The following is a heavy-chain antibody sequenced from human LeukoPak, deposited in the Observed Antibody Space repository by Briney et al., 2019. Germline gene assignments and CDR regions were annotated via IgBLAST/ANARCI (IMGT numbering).Heavy chain of an antibody. CDR1: GGSFSGYY. CDR3: SRGHDILTGYPFDY. CDR2: INHSGST. Sequence: SETLSLTCAVYGGSFSGYYWSWIRQPPGKGLEWSGEINHSGSTNYNPSLKSRVTISVDTSNNQFSLKLSSVTAADTAVYYCSRGHDILTGYPFDYWGQGTLVTVSS. V-gene: IGHV4-34*01. D-gene: IGHD3-9*01. J-gene: IGHJ4*02.